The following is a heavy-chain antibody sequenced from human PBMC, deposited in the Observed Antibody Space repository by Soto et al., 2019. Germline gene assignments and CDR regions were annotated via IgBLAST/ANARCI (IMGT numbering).Heavy chain of an antibody. V-gene: IGHV1-18*04. J-gene: IGHJ5*02. CDR2: VSGYNGIT. D-gene: IGHD2-2*01. CDR1: GYSFTSHG. CDR3: ARDSSTSSIWFHP. Sequence: ASVKVSCKASGYSFTSHGFSLVRQAPGQGLEWMAWVSGYNGITDIPQKFQGRVTLTIEPTTNTAYMELRSLRSDDTAVYFCARDSSTSSIWFHPWGQGTRVTVSS.